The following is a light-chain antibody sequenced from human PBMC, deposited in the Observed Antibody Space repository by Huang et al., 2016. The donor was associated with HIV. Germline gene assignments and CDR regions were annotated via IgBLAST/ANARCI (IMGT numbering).Light chain of an antibody. CDR1: QSLSSN. CDR2: GAS. V-gene: IGKV3-15*01. Sequence: EIVMTQSPATLSVSPGERATLSCRASQSLSSNLAWYQQKPGQAPRLRIDGASTRATGIPSRFSGSGSGTEFTLTISSLQSEDFAVYYCQQYNNWPLTFGGGTKVEIK. J-gene: IGKJ4*01. CDR3: QQYNNWPLT.